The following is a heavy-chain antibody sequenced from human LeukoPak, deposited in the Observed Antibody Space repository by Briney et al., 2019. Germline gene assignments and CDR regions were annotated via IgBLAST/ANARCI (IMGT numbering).Heavy chain of an antibody. Sequence: GRSLRLSCAASGFTISSNYMTWVRQAPGKGLEWDSVIYSGGITYYADSVEGRFAVSRDNSKNTLYLQMNSLRDEDAAVYYCARLSYGTMGGDYNYYMDVWGKGITVTISS. V-gene: IGHV3-53*01. CDR2: IYSGGIT. CDR1: GFTISSNY. D-gene: IGHD5-18*01. J-gene: IGHJ6*03. CDR3: ARLSYGTMGGDYNYYMDV.